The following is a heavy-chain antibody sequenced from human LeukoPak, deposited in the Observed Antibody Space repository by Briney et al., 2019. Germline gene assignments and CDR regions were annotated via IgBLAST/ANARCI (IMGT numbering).Heavy chain of an antibody. CDR3: ARDGALNWNDEFDY. V-gene: IGHV3-7*03. CDR1: GFTFSSYW. D-gene: IGHD1-1*01. Sequence: SGGSLRLSCAASGFTFSSYWMSWVRQAPGKGLEWVANIKQDGSEKYYVDSVKGRFTISRDNAKSSLYLQMNSLRAEDTAVYYCARDGALNWNDEFDYWGQGTLVTVSS. CDR2: IKQDGSEK. J-gene: IGHJ4*02.